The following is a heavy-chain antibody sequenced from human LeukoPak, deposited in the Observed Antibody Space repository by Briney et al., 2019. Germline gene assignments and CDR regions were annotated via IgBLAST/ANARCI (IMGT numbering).Heavy chain of an antibody. J-gene: IGHJ4*02. V-gene: IGHV1-3*01. CDR3: ASRISSGNYFFDY. CDR1: GYTFSSYA. D-gene: IGHD4-23*01. Sequence: ASVKVSCKASGYTFSSYAMHWVRQAPGQRLERMGWINAGNGNTKYSQKFQGRVTITRDTSASTAYMELSSLRSEDTAVYYCASRISSGNYFFDYWGQGTLVTVSS. CDR2: INAGNGNT.